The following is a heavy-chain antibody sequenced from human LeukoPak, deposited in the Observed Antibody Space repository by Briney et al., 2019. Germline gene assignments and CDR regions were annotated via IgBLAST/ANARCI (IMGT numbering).Heavy chain of an antibody. D-gene: IGHD5-12*01. Sequence: PSETLSLTCAVYGGSFSSYYWSWIRQPPGKGLEWIGEINHSGSTNYNPSLKSRATISVDTSKNQFSLKLSSVTAADTAVYYCARDDLGSGYVLDYWGQGTLVTVSS. V-gene: IGHV4-34*01. CDR2: INHSGST. CDR1: GGSFSSYY. CDR3: ARDDLGSGYVLDY. J-gene: IGHJ4*02.